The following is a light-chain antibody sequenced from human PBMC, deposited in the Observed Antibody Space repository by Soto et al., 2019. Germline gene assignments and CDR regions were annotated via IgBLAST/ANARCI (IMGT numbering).Light chain of an antibody. CDR2: DAS. J-gene: IGKJ5*01. CDR3: QQYDNFPRAIN. CDR1: QNISNY. V-gene: IGKV1-33*01. Sequence: DVQMTQSPSSLSASVGDSVTIACRASQNISNYLHWYQQKPGKAPKLLIYDASNLETGVPSRFSGSGSGTDFTFTISSLQPEDIATYYCQQYDNFPRAINFGQGTRLEIK.